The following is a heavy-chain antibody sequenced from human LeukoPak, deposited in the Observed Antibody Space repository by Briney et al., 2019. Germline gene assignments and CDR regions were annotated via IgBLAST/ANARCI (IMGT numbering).Heavy chain of an antibody. J-gene: IGHJ4*02. CDR2: INPNNGDT. V-gene: IGHV1-2*02. CDR3: ATVHGNSWTSVRY. Sequence: ASVTVSFTSSDYTFTCHYMHWVRQAPGQGREGMGWINPNNGDTYYAQKFQGRVTMTRDTSISTAYMELSRLTLDDTAVYYCATVHGNSWTSVRYWGQGTLVTVSS. CDR1: DYTFTCHY. D-gene: IGHD6-13*01.